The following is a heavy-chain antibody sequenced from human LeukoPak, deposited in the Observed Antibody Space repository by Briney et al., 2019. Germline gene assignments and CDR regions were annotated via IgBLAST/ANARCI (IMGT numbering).Heavy chain of an antibody. CDR3: AKEGGYSGYDDAFDI. J-gene: IGHJ3*02. V-gene: IGHV3-23*01. CDR2: ISGSGGSK. CDR1: GFTFSNYA. D-gene: IGHD5-12*01. Sequence: GSLRLSCAASGFTFSNYAMSSVRQAPGKGLEWVSAISGSGGSKYYADSVRGRFTISRDNSKNTLYLQMNSLRAEDTAVYYCAKEGGYSGYDDAFDIWGQGTMVTVSS.